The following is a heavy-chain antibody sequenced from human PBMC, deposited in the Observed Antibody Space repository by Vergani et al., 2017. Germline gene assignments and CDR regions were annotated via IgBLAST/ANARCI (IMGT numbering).Heavy chain of an antibody. CDR2: IYPGDSDT. Sequence: EVQLVQSGAEVKKPGESLKISCKGSGYSFTSYWIGWVRPMPGKGLEWKGIIYPGDSDTRYSPSFQGQVTISADKSISTAYLQWSSLKASDTAMYYCARSDSSSWNYYYYGMDVWGQGTTVTVSS. J-gene: IGHJ6*02. D-gene: IGHD6-13*01. CDR3: ARSDSSSWNYYYYGMDV. CDR1: GYSFTSYW. V-gene: IGHV5-51*01.